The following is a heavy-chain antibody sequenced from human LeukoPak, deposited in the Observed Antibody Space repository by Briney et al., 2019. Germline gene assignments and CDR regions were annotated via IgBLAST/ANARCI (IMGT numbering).Heavy chain of an antibody. D-gene: IGHD3-10*01. V-gene: IGHV4-30-4*08. CDR3: ARAQTYFRGVMGDAFDI. Sequence: SETLSLTCAVSGYSISNGYYWSWIRQPPGKGLEWIGYIYYSGSTYYNPSLKSRVTISVDTSKNQFSLKLSSVTAADTAVYYCARAQTYFRGVMGDAFDIWGQGTMVTVSS. J-gene: IGHJ3*02. CDR1: GYSISNGYY. CDR2: IYYSGST.